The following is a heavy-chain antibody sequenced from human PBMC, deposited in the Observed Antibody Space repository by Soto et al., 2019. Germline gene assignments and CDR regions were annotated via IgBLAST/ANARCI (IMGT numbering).Heavy chain of an antibody. D-gene: IGHD3-3*01. CDR2: ISGSGGST. J-gene: IGHJ5*02. CDR3: AKGRMEWLLPSDWFDP. V-gene: IGHV3-23*01. CDR1: GFTFSSYA. Sequence: SCAASGFTFSSYAMSWVRQAPGKGLEWVSAISGSGGSTYYADSVKGRFTISRDNSKNTLYLQMNSLRAEDTAVYYCAKGRMEWLLPSDWFDPRGQGTLVTVSS.